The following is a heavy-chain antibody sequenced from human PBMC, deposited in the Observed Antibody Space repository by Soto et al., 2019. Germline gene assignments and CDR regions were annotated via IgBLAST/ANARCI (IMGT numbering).Heavy chain of an antibody. CDR3: ARDSSHRIAGALCGDDAFDI. CDR2: IIPIFGTA. V-gene: IGHV1-69*13. Sequence: SVKVSCKASGGTFSSYAIRWWRQAPGQVLEWRGGIIPIFGTANYAQKFQGRVTITADESTSTAYMELSSLRSEDTAVYYCARDSSHRIAGALCGDDAFDIWGQGTMVTVSS. D-gene: IGHD6-13*01. CDR1: GGTFSSYA. J-gene: IGHJ3*02.